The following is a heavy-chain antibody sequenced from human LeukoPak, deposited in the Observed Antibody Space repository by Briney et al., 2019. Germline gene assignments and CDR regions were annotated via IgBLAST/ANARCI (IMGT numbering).Heavy chain of an antibody. CDR2: IYTSGST. Sequence: SETLSLTCTVSGGSISSYYWSWIRQPAGKGLEWIGRIYTSGSTNYNPSLKSRVTISVDKSKNQFSLKLSSVTAADTAVYYCARAHDSSGYFDYWGQGTLVTVSS. D-gene: IGHD3-22*01. V-gene: IGHV4-4*07. CDR3: ARAHDSSGYFDY. J-gene: IGHJ4*02. CDR1: GGSISSYY.